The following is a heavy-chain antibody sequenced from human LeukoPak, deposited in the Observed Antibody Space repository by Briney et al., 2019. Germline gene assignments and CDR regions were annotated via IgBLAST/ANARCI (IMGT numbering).Heavy chain of an antibody. V-gene: IGHV3-21*01. CDR3: ARDYCRSARCYNVDY. CDR1: GFTFSSYS. CDR2: INSSSTYI. Sequence: GESLRLSCAASGFTFSSYSMNWVRQAPGKGLEWVSSINSSSTYIYYADLVKGRFTISRDNAKNSLYLQMNSLRAEDTAVYYCARDYCRSARCYNVDYWGQGSLVTVSS. D-gene: IGHD2-2*02. J-gene: IGHJ4*02.